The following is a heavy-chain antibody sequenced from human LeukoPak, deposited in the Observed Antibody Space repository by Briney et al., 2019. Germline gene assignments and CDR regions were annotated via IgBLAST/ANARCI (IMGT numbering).Heavy chain of an antibody. J-gene: IGHJ4*02. D-gene: IGHD1-14*01. CDR1: GFTFSRNA. CDR2: ISSSSNYI. V-gene: IGHV3-21*01. Sequence: SGGSLRLSCAASGFTFSRNAMNWVRQAPGKGLEWVSFISSSSNYISYADSVKGRFTISRDNAKNSIYLQMNSLRAEDTAVYYCARPLGNRNFYFYYWGPGTLVTVSA. CDR3: ARPLGNRNFYFYY.